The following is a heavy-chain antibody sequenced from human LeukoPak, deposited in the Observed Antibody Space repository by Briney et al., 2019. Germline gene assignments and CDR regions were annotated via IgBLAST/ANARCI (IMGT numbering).Heavy chain of an antibody. J-gene: IGHJ4*02. CDR2: IFYSGGT. V-gene: IGHV4-39*01. CDR3: ARHLLLWFGGVNY. Sequence: SETLSLTCTVSGGSISSSSYYWGWIRQPPGKGLEWIGSIFYSGGTYYNPSLKSRVTISVDTSKNQFSLKLSSVTAADTAVYYRARHLLLWFGGVNYWGQGTLVTVSS. CDR1: GGSISSSSYY. D-gene: IGHD3-10*01.